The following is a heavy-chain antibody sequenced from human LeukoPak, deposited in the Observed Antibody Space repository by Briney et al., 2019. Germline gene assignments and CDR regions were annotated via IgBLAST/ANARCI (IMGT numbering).Heavy chain of an antibody. CDR2: IFYSGST. J-gene: IGHJ4*02. Sequence: SQTLSLTCSVSGDSISSGGSYWSWIRQHPGKGLEWIGYIFYSGSTYYNPSLISRVTISVDTSNNHFSLELTSVTAEDTAVYYCAKYAEGSSGYYFDYWGQGTLVTVSS. CDR1: GDSISSGGSY. CDR3: AKYAEGSSGYYFDY. D-gene: IGHD3-22*01. V-gene: IGHV4-31*03.